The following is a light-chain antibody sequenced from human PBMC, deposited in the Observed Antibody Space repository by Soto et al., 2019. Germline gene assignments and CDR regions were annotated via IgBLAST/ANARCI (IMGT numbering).Light chain of an antibody. CDR2: TAS. V-gene: IGKV1-39*01. CDR1: QSISTY. J-gene: IGKJ4*01. Sequence: DIQMTQSPSSLSASVGDRVTITCRASQSISTYLNWYQQHPGKAPKLLIYTASNLESGVPSRFSGSGSGTDFTLTISSLQPEDFATYYCQQSYGIPPVTFGGGTTVEIK. CDR3: QQSYGIPPVT.